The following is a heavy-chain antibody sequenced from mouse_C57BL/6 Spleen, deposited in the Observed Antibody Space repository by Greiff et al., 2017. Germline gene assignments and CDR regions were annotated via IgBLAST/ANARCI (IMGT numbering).Heavy chain of an antibody. CDR1: GYTFTSYW. Sequence: VQLQQSGTELVKPGASVKLSCKASGYTFTSYWMHWVKQRPGQGLEWIGNINPSNGGTNYNEKFKSKATLTVDKSSSTAYMQLSSLTSEDSAVYYCARGNDYDGYYFDYWGQGTTLTVSS. D-gene: IGHD2-4*01. CDR3: ARGNDYDGYYFDY. J-gene: IGHJ2*01. CDR2: INPSNGGT. V-gene: IGHV1-53*01.